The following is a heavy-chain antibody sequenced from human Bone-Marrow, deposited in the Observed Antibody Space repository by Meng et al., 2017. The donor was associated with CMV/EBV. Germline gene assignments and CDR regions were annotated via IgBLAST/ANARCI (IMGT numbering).Heavy chain of an antibody. J-gene: IGHJ4*03. Sequence: GESLKISCAASGFTFSGSYMSWIRQAPGKGLEWIAYTDFSGDVKYHADSVRGRFTISRDNAKKSLYLEMNSLRAEDTAVYYCARVGYCIGPTCYAWVLFRWGQGTLVTVSS. CDR3: ARVGYCIGPTCYAWVLFR. D-gene: IGHD2-2*03. CDR2: TDFSGDVK. CDR1: GFTFSGSY. V-gene: IGHV3-11*01.